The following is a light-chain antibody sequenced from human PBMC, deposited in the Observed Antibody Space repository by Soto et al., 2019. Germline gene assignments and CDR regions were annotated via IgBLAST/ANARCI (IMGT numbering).Light chain of an antibody. Sequence: EVVWPQYAGTLSLSPGERATLSCRASQSVSSYLAWYQQKPGQAPRLLIYDASNRATGIPARFSGSGSGSDFTLTISSLEPEDVAFYYCQQRSNGPPWTVGQGTKVDIK. V-gene: IGKV3-11*01. J-gene: IGKJ1*01. CDR1: QSVSSY. CDR2: DAS. CDR3: QQRSNGPPWT.